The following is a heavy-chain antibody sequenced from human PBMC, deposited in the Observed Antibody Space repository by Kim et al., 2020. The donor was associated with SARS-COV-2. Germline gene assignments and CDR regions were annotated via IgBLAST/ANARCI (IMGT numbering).Heavy chain of an antibody. V-gene: IGHV3-23*01. J-gene: IGHJ4*02. D-gene: IGHD6-13*01. CDR3: AKVRLAGAGRDFDY. Sequence: GGSLRLSCAASGFTFSSYGMTWVRQAPGKGLEWVSIISVTDGSSYYADSVRGRFTISRDNSKNTLSLQMNSLRADDTAVYHCAKVRLAGAGRDFDYWGQGTLVTVSS. CDR1: GFTFSSYG. CDR2: ISVTDGSS.